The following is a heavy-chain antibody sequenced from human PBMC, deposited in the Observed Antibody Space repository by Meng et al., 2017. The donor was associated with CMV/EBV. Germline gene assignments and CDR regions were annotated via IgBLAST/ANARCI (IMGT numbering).Heavy chain of an antibody. CDR1: GYTFTSYY. J-gene: IGHJ5*02. CDR2: INPSGGST. D-gene: IGHD2-2*02. V-gene: IGHV1-46*01. Sequence: ASVKVSCKASGYTFTSYYMHWVRQAPGQGLEWMGIINPSGGSTSYAQKFQGRVTMTRDTSTSTVYMELSSLRSEDTAVYYCVRDPQIVVVPAAIDSWFDPWGQGTLVTVSS. CDR3: VRDPQIVVVPAAIDSWFDP.